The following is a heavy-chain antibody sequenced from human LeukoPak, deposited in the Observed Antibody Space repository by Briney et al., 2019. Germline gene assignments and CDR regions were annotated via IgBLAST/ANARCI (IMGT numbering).Heavy chain of an antibody. CDR2: IYYSGST. D-gene: IGHD3-22*01. J-gene: IGHJ6*02. Sequence: PSEALSLTCTVSGGSVSSGSYYWSWIRQPPGKGLEWIGYIYYSGSTNCNPSLKSRVTISVDTSKNQFSLNLSSVTAADTAVYYCARGPYYYDSSGYAYYYYGMDVWGQGTTVTVSS. CDR3: ARGPYYYDSSGYAYYYYGMDV. V-gene: IGHV4-61*01. CDR1: GGSVSSGSYY.